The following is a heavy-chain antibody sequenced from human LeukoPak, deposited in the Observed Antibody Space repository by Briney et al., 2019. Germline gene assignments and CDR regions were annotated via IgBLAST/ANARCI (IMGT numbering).Heavy chain of an antibody. J-gene: IGHJ6*02. CDR1: GVSXSXXX. V-gene: IGHV4-59*01. CDR2: XXXSGST. D-gene: IGHD3-10*01. Sequence: SETLSLTCTVSGVSXSXXXXSWIRQPPGXGXEXXXXXXXSGSTSYNASLKSRVTISLDTSENQFFLKLSSVTAADTALYYCARVGYYYGSGNPLYYYGMDVWGQGTTVTVSS. CDR3: ARVGYYYGSGNPLYYYGMDV.